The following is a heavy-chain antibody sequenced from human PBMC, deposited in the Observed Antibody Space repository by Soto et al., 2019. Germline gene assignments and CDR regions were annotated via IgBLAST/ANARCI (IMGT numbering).Heavy chain of an antibody. J-gene: IGHJ6*02. CDR2: LWAGGNIR. D-gene: IGHD3-3*02. CDR3: ARDAQHLANYGMDV. CDR1: GFSFSSHG. V-gene: IGHV3-33*01. Sequence: QVQLVESGGNVVQPGRSLRLSCAASGFSFSSHGMHWVHQAPGKGLEWVAHLWAGGNIRYYAYSVKGRFTISSDHSKNTLYLQMDSLGAEDTAVYYCARDAQHLANYGMDVWGQGTTVTVSS.